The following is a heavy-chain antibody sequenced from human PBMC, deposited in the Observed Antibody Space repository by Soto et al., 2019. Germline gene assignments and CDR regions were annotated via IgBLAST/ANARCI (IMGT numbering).Heavy chain of an antibody. CDR2: ISGSGDGT. D-gene: IGHD2-8*01. J-gene: IGHJ6*02. V-gene: IGHV3-23*01. CDR1: GFSVSDYA. CDR3: TKSRRSVLMVYGFGGMDV. Sequence: PGGSLRLSCAAFGFSVSDYAMSWVRQAPGKXLEWVSSISGSGDGTYYGDSVKGRFTLSRDTSQKTLYLQMNNLRGEDTAVYFCTKSRRSVLMVYGFGGMDVWGRGTTVTVSS.